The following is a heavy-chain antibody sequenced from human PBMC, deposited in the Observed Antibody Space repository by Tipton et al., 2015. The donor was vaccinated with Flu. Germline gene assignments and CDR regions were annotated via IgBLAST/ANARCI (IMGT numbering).Heavy chain of an antibody. V-gene: IGHV4-39*01. J-gene: IGHJ4*02. CDR2: INYSGST. D-gene: IGHD3-22*01. CDR3: ARGRGYYYDFDC. Sequence: TLSLTCTVSGGSISSSSYYWGWIRQPPGKGLEWIGSINYSGSTYYNPSLKSRVTISVDTSKNQFSLKLSSVTAADTAGYYCARGRGYYYDFDCWGQGTLVTVSS. CDR1: GGSISSSSYY.